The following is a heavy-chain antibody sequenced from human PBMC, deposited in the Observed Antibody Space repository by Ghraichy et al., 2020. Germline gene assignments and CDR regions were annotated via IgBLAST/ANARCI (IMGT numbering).Heavy chain of an antibody. CDR3: ARGELRVLRFLEWFPTYYYYGMDV. J-gene: IGHJ6*02. V-gene: IGHV4-34*01. D-gene: IGHD3-3*01. CDR2: INHSGST. CDR1: GGSFSGYY. Sequence: SQTLSLTCAVYGGSFSGYYWSWIHQPPGKGLEWIGEINHSGSTNYNPSLKSRVTISVDTSKNQFSLKLSSVTAADTAVYYCARGELRVLRFLEWFPTYYYYGMDVWGQGTTVTVSS.